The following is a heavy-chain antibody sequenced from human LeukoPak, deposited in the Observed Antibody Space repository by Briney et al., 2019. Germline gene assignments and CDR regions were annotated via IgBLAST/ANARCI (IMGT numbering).Heavy chain of an antibody. J-gene: IGHJ4*02. V-gene: IGHV1-2*02. Sequence: ASVKVSCKASGYTFTGYYMHWVRQAPGQGGEWMGWINPNSGGTNYAQKFQGRVTMTRDTSISTAYMELSRLRSDDTAVYYCARDYYDSSRYSRPGYWGQGTLVTVSS. CDR1: GYTFTGYY. D-gene: IGHD3-22*01. CDR3: ARDYYDSSRYSRPGY. CDR2: INPNSGGT.